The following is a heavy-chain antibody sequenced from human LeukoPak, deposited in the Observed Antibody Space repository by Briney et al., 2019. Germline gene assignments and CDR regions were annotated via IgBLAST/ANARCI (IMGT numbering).Heavy chain of an antibody. CDR1: GGSFSGYC. CDR3: AREKSSSGWYNWFDP. D-gene: IGHD6-19*01. V-gene: IGHV4-34*01. CDR2: INHSGST. J-gene: IGHJ5*02. Sequence: SETLSLTCPVYGGSFSGYCWSWIRPPPGKGLEWIGEINHSGSTNYNPSLKGRVTISVDTSQNQFSLKLSSVTDADTAVYYCAREKSSSGWYNWFDPWGQGTLVSVS.